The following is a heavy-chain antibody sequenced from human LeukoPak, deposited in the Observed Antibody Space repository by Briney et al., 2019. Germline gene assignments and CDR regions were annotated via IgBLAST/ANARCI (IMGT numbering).Heavy chain of an antibody. Sequence: SETLSLICTVSGGSISSFYWSWIRQPPEKGLEWIGYISHSGTTNYNPSLKSRVTISVDTSMNQFSLKLSSVTAADTAVYYCARSNSESYYRGYYFDYWGQGTLVTVSS. CDR2: ISHSGTT. V-gene: IGHV4-59*01. J-gene: IGHJ4*02. CDR3: ARSNSESYYRGYYFDY. CDR1: GGSISSFY. D-gene: IGHD1-26*01.